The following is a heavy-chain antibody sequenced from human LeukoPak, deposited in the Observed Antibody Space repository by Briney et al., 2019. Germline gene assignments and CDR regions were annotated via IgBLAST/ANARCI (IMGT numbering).Heavy chain of an antibody. J-gene: IGHJ4*02. CDR2: ISYDGSNK. CDR3: ARDRWLFDY. V-gene: IGHV3-30*04. CDR1: GFTFSSYA. Sequence: GSLGLSCAASGFTFSSYAMHWVRQAPGKGLEWVAVISYDGSNKYYADSVKGRFTISRDNSKNTLYLQMNSLRAEDTAVYYCARDRWLFDYWGQGTLVTVSS. D-gene: IGHD3-10*01.